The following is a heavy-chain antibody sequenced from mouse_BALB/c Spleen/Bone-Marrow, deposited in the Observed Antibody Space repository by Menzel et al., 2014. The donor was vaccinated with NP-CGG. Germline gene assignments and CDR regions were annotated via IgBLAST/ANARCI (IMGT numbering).Heavy chain of an antibody. D-gene: IGHD1-1*01. V-gene: IGHV4-1*02. Sequence: EVKLVESGGGLVQPGGYLKLSCAASRFDFSRYWMSWVRQAPGKGLEWIGEINPDSSTINYTPSLKDKFIISRDNAKNTLYLQMSKVRSEDTALYYCARLNYYGNLFVWGAGTTVTVSS. J-gene: IGHJ1*01. CDR3: ARLNYYGNLFV. CDR1: RFDFSRYW. CDR2: INPDSSTI.